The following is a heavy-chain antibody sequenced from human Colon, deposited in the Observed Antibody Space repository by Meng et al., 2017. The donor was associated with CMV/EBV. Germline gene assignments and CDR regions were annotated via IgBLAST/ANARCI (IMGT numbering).Heavy chain of an antibody. CDR2: IKSKIDGGKI. CDR3: TTLLRGF. J-gene: IGHJ4*02. V-gene: IGHV3-15*01. Sequence: LGLSCAASGITFNSAAMTWVRQDAGKGLEWIGRIKSKIDGGKIDYAAPVRGRFAISRDDSKATVYLQIDTLEIEDTGMYYCTTLLRGFWGQGTLVTVSS. CDR1: GITFNSAA. D-gene: IGHD2-15*01.